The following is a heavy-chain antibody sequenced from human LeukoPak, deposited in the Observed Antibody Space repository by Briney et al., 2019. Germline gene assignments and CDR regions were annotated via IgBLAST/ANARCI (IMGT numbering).Heavy chain of an antibody. D-gene: IGHD6-19*01. V-gene: IGHV3-33*01. CDR2: IWYDGSNK. Sequence: GGSQRLSCAASGLTLSSYGMHWVRQAPGKGLEWVAVIWYDGSNKYYADSVKGRFTISRDNSKNTLYLQMNSLRAEDTAVYYCARDLPLYSSGWYEDYFDYWGQGTLVTVSS. J-gene: IGHJ4*02. CDR1: GLTLSSYG. CDR3: ARDLPLYSSGWYEDYFDY.